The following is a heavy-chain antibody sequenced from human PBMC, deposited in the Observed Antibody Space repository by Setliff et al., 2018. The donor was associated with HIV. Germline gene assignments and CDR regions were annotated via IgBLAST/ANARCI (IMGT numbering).Heavy chain of an antibody. V-gene: IGHV4-61*02. Sequence: SETLSLTCTVSGGSISSGSYYWSWIRQPAGKGLEWIGRIYTSGSTNYNPTLKSRVTISVDTSKNQFSLKLSSVTAADTAVYYCARGGSGSPFDYWGQGTLVTVSS. CDR2: IYTSGST. CDR3: ARGGSGSPFDY. D-gene: IGHD1-26*01. J-gene: IGHJ4*02. CDR1: GGSISSGSYY.